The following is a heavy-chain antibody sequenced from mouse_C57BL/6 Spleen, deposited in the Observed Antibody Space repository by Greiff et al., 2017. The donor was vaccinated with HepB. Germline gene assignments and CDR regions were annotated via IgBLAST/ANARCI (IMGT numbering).Heavy chain of an antibody. Sequence: QVQLQQPGAELVRPGTSVKLSCKASGYTFTSYWMHWVKQRPGQGLEWIGVIDPSDSYTNYNQKFKGKATLTVDTSSSTAYMQLSSLTSEDSAVYYCVSLLRFAYWGQGTLVTVSA. CDR2: IDPSDSYT. CDR3: VSLLRFAY. CDR1: GYTFTSYW. J-gene: IGHJ3*01. V-gene: IGHV1-59*01. D-gene: IGHD1-2*01.